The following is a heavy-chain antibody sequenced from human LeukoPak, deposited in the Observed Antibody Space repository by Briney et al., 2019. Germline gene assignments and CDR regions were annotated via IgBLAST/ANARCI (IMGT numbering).Heavy chain of an antibody. J-gene: IGHJ5*02. Sequence: GGSLRLSCAASRFTFSSYAMSWVRQAPGKGLDWVSTISGGGGSTYYADSVKGRFTISRDNSKNTLYLQMNSLRADDTAVYYCARSPTAINGYFDPWGQGTLVTVSS. CDR2: ISGGGGST. CDR3: ARSPTAINGYFDP. CDR1: RFTFSSYA. D-gene: IGHD2-2*01. V-gene: IGHV3-23*01.